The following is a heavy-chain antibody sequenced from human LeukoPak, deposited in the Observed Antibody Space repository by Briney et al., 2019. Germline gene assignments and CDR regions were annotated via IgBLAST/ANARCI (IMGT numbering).Heavy chain of an antibody. V-gene: IGHV1-2*02. CDR1: GYTFTGYY. Sequence: ASVKVSCKASGYTFTGYYMHWVRQAPGQGLEWMGWINPNSGGTNYAQKFQGRVTMTTDTSTSTAYMELRSLRSDDTAVYYCATPANYFDYWGQGTLVTVSS. CDR2: INPNSGGT. J-gene: IGHJ4*02. CDR3: ATPANYFDY.